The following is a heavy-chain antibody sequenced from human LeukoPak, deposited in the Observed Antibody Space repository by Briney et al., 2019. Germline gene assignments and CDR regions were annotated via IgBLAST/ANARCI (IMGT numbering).Heavy chain of an antibody. V-gene: IGHV3-7*03. CDR2: IKQDGSDK. CDR3: ARDQFGVIIVTSQYYFDY. D-gene: IGHD3-3*01. J-gene: IGHJ4*02. CDR1: GFTFSSYW. Sequence: TGGSLGLSCAASGFTFSSYWMNWVRQAPGKGLEWVANIKQDGSDKYYVDSVKGRFTISRDNAKNSLYLQMNSLRAEDTALYYCARDQFGVIIVTSQYYFDYWGQGTLVTVSS.